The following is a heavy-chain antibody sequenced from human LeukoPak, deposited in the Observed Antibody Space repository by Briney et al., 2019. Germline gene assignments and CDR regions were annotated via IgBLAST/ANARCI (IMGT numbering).Heavy chain of an antibody. J-gene: IGHJ6*02. CDR2: INAGNGNT. CDR3: ARVSVLYCSNGVCYKANYYGMDV. CDR1: GYTFTSYA. V-gene: IGHV1-3*01. Sequence: ASVKVSCKASGYTFTSYAMHWVRQAPGQRLEWMGWINAGNGNTKHSQKFQGRVTITKDTSASTAYMELNSLRSEDTAVYYCARVSVLYCSNGVCYKANYYGMDVWGQGTTVTVSS. D-gene: IGHD2-8*01.